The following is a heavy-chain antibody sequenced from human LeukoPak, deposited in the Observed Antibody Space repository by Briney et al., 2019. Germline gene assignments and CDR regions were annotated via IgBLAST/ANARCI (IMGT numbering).Heavy chain of an antibody. D-gene: IGHD3-10*01. Sequence: SQTLSLTCSVSGGSIDSGGYYWTWIPQHPGKGLEWIGYIYTSGITYYNPSLKSRVSISADTSKSQFSLKLRSVTAADTAMYYCARNLGSYGMDVWGQGTTVTVSS. CDR3: ARNLGSYGMDV. V-gene: IGHV4-31*03. J-gene: IGHJ6*02. CDR1: GGSIDSGGYY. CDR2: IYTSGIT.